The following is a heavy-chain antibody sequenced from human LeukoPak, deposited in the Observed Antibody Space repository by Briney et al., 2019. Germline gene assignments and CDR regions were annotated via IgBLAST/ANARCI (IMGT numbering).Heavy chain of an antibody. CDR3: ARETYYYDSSGYGWFDP. CDR1: GFTFSSYS. J-gene: IGHJ5*02. CDR2: ISSSSSYI. D-gene: IGHD3-22*01. Sequence: TGGSLRLSCAASGFTFSSYSMNWVRQAPGKGLEWVSSISSSSSYIYYADSVKGRFTISRDNAKNSLYLQMNSLRAEDTAVYYCARETYYYDSSGYGWFDPWGQGILVTVSS. V-gene: IGHV3-21*01.